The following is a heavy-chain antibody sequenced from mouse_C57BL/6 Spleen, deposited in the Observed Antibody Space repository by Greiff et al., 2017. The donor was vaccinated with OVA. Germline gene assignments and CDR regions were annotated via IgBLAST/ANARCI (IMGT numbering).Heavy chain of an antibody. CDR3: ARATTVFDY. Sequence: QVQLQQSGPELVKPGASVKISCKASGYAFSSSWMNWVKQRPGKGLEWIGRIYPGDGDTNYNGKFKGKATLTADKSSSTAYMQLRSLTSEDSAVYFCARATTVFDYWGQGTTLTVSS. CDR2: IYPGDGDT. CDR1: GYAFSSSW. V-gene: IGHV1-82*01. J-gene: IGHJ2*01. D-gene: IGHD1-1*01.